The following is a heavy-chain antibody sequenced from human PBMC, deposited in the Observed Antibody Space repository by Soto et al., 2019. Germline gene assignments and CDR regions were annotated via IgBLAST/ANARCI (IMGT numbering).Heavy chain of an antibody. J-gene: IGHJ5*02. CDR1: GGSISSGGYY. V-gene: IGHV4-31*03. D-gene: IGHD6-13*01. Sequence: KASETLSLTCTVSGGSISSGGYYWSWIRQRPGKGLEWIGYIYYSGSTYYNPSLKSRVTISVDTSKNQFSLKLSSVTAADTAVYYCARVGGAAAGTRWFDPWGQGTLVTVSS. CDR3: ARVGGAAAGTRWFDP. CDR2: IYYSGST.